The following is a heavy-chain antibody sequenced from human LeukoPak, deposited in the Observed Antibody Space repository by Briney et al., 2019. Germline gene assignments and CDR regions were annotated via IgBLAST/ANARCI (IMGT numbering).Heavy chain of an antibody. CDR1: GYTFTSYD. J-gene: IGHJ4*02. CDR3: ARVTMYYDYVWGSYRKLWDLDY. V-gene: IGHV1-8*01. Sequence: ASVKVSCKASGYTFTSYDINWVRQATGQGLEWMGWMNPNSGNTGYAQKFQGRVTMTRNTSISTAYMELSSLRSEDTAVYYCARVTMYYDYVWGSYRKLWDLDYWGQGTLVTVSS. D-gene: IGHD3-16*02. CDR2: MNPNSGNT.